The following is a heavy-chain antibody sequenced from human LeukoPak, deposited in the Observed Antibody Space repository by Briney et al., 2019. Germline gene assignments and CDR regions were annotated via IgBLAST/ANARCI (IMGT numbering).Heavy chain of an antibody. Sequence: ASVKVSCKASGYTFTGYYMHWVRQAPGQGLEWMGWINPNSGGTNYAQKFQGRVTMTRDTSISTAYMELSRLRSDDTAVYYCAREMATRSEYFQHWSQGTLVTVSS. J-gene: IGHJ1*01. CDR2: INPNSGGT. CDR3: AREMATRSEYFQH. V-gene: IGHV1-2*02. CDR1: GYTFTGYY. D-gene: IGHD5-24*01.